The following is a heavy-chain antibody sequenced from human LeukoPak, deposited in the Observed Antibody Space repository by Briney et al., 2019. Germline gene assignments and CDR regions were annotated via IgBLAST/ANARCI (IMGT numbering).Heavy chain of an antibody. V-gene: IGHV1-2*02. J-gene: IGHJ4*02. CDR3: ARDRGSNWFVDY. CDR1: RYIFTSYY. D-gene: IGHD6-13*01. Sequence: ASVKASCQASRYIFTSYYIHWVRQAPGQGLEWMGWINPNSGGTKYAQKFQGRVTMTSDTSISTAYMELSRLRSDDTAVYYCARDRGSNWFVDYWGQGTLVTVSS. CDR2: INPNSGGT.